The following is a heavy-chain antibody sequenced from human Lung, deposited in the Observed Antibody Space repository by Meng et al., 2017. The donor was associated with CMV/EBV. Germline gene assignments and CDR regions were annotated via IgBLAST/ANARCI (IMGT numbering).Heavy chain of an antibody. CDR1: GFTFSNYA. Sequence: GESLKISCAASGFTFSNYAMSWVRQAPGKGLEWVSVVYSASGNTYYADSVKGRFTVSRDNSKNTLDLQLNSLRTEDTAVYYCAKIHSSSWFFDSWGQGTVVTVSS. V-gene: IGHV3-23*03. J-gene: IGHJ4*02. CDR2: VYSASGNT. CDR3: AKIHSSSWFFDS. D-gene: IGHD6-13*01.